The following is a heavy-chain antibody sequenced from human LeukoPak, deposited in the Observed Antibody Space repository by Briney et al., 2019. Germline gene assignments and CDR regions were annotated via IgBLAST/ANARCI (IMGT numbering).Heavy chain of an antibody. D-gene: IGHD2-2*01. CDR3: ARDIGGYCSRSSCLANWFDP. Sequence: ASVKVSCKASGYTFTGYYMHWVRQAPGQGLEWMGRINPNGGGTNYAQKFQGRVTMTRDTSISTAYMELSRLRSDDTAVYYCARDIGGYCSRSSCLANWFDPWGQGTLVTVSS. J-gene: IGHJ5*02. V-gene: IGHV1-2*06. CDR2: INPNGGGT. CDR1: GYTFTGYY.